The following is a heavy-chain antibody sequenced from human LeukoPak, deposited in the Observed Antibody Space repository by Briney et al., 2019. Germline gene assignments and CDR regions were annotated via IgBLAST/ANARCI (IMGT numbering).Heavy chain of an antibody. CDR3: ARGRYDNLTGHLARLDV. D-gene: IGHD3-9*01. CDR1: GYSISSGYY. J-gene: IGHJ6*02. CDR2: IYHSGST. V-gene: IGHV4-38-2*02. Sequence: SETLSLTCTVSGYSISSGYYWGWIRQPPGKGLEWIGSIYHSGSTYYNPSLKSRVSISVDTSKNQFSLKLTSVTAADSAVYYCARGRYDNLTGHLARLDVWGLGTTVLVSS.